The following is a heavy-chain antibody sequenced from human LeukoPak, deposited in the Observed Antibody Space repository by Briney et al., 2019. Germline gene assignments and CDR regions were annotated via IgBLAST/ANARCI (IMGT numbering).Heavy chain of an antibody. CDR1: GGSITSSSYY. CDR2: IYYSGRT. Sequence: SETLSLTCTVSGGSITSSSYYWGWIRQPPGKGLEWIGNIYYSGRTYYNPSLKSRVTISLDTSKSQFSLRLSSVTAADTALYYCAKHYMGSSYNHGLDCWGQGTLVTVSS. CDR3: AKHYMGSSYNHGLDC. J-gene: IGHJ4*02. V-gene: IGHV4-39*01. D-gene: IGHD3-10*01.